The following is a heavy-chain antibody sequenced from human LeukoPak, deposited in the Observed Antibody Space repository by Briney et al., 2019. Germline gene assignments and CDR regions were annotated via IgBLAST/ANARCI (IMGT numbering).Heavy chain of an antibody. J-gene: IGHJ6*02. CDR1: GFTFSSYG. Sequence: GGSLRLSCAASGFTFSSYGMHWVRQAPGKGLEWVAVLSYDGRNKYYADSLKGRFTISRDNSKNTLFLQMNSLRAEDTAVYYCARGNYGMDVWGQGTTVTVSS. CDR3: ARGNYGMDV. V-gene: IGHV3-30*03. CDR2: LSYDGRNK.